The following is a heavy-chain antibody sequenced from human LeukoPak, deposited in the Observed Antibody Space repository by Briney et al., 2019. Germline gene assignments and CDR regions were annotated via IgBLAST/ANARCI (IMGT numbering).Heavy chain of an antibody. CDR1: GFTFSSYA. J-gene: IGHJ4*02. D-gene: IGHD3-22*01. CDR3: AKSSGYYPSFDY. Sequence: GGSLRLSCAASGFTFSSYAMSWVRQAPGKGLEGVSAISGSGGSTYYADSVKGRFTISRDNSKNTLYLQMNSLRAEDTAVYYCAKSSGYYPSFDYWGRGTLVTVSS. V-gene: IGHV3-23*01. CDR2: ISGSGGST.